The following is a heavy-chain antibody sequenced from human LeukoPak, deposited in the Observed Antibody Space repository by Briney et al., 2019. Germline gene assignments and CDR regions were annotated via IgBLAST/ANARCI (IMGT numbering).Heavy chain of an antibody. V-gene: IGHV1-46*01. Sequence: ASVKVSCKASGYTFTYYYMHWVRQAPGQGLEWMGIINPSGGSTSYAQKFQGSVTMTRDTSTSTVYMELSSLRSEDTAVYYCARKAGGSYRLDYWGQGTLVTVSS. J-gene: IGHJ4*02. CDR3: ARKAGGSYRLDY. CDR2: INPSGGST. D-gene: IGHD1-26*01. CDR1: GYTFTYYY.